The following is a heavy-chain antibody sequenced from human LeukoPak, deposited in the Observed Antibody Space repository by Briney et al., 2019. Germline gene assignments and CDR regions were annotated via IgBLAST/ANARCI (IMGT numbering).Heavy chain of an antibody. V-gene: IGHV1-2*02. CDR1: GYTFTDYY. J-gene: IGHJ3*02. CDR2: INPDSGGT. CDR3: ARRSGSDAFDI. D-gene: IGHD3-3*01. Sequence: ASVKVSCKASGYTFTDYYMHWVRQAPGQGLEWMGGINPDSGGTNYAQKFRGRATMTRDTSISTAYMELSSPRSDDTSVYYCARRSGSDAFDIWGQGTMVTVSS.